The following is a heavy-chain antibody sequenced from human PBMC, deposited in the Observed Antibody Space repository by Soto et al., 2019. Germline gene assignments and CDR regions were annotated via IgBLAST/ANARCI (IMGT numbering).Heavy chain of an antibody. CDR1: GLTFGSRA. D-gene: IGHD6-13*01. Sequence: GSLRLSCVASGLTFGSRAMGWVRQSPGEGLEWVSAISGSGGSTYYADSVKGRFTISRDNSKNTLYPQMNSLRAEDTAVYYCAKDHVPKTAAATNWFDPWGQGTLVTVSS. J-gene: IGHJ5*02. CDR3: AKDHVPKTAAATNWFDP. CDR2: ISGSGGST. V-gene: IGHV3-23*01.